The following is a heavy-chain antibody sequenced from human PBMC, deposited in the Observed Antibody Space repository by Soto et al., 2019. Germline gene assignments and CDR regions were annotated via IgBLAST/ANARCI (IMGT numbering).Heavy chain of an antibody. CDR1: GGSISNYY. D-gene: IGHD6-13*01. J-gene: IGHJ5*02. V-gene: IGHV4-4*07. Sequence: PSETLSLTCTVSGGSISNYYWSWIRQPAGKGLEWIGRIDTSGNTYYNPSLKSRVTMSIDTSKNQLSLKLTSVIAADTALYYCARHPPSAAAWFDPWGQGTLVTVSS. CDR2: IDTSGNT. CDR3: ARHPPSAAAWFDP.